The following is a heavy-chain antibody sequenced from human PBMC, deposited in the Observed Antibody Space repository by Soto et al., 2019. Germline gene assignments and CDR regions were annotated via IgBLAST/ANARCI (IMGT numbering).Heavy chain of an antibody. CDR3: AKDLIASIVPTTFDP. Sequence: GGSLRLSCAASGFTFSSYAMSWVRQAPGKELEWVSAISGSGGSTYYADSVKGRFTISRDNSKNTLYLQMNSLRAEDTAVYYCAKDLIASIVPTTFDPWGQGTLVTVSS. CDR2: ISGSGGST. D-gene: IGHD2-8*01. J-gene: IGHJ5*02. CDR1: GFTFSSYA. V-gene: IGHV3-23*01.